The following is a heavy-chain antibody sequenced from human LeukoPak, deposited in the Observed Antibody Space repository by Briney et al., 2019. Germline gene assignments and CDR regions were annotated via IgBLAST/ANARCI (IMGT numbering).Heavy chain of an antibody. Sequence: PSETLSLTCAVYGGSLSGYYWSWIRQPPGKGLEWIGEINHSGSTNCNPSLKSRVTISVDTSKNQFSLKLSSVTAADTAVYYCARDVLRFLEWLPRYYYYGMDVWGQGTTVTVSS. CDR2: INHSGST. CDR3: ARDVLRFLEWLPRYYYYGMDV. V-gene: IGHV4-34*01. D-gene: IGHD3-3*01. J-gene: IGHJ6*02. CDR1: GGSLSGYY.